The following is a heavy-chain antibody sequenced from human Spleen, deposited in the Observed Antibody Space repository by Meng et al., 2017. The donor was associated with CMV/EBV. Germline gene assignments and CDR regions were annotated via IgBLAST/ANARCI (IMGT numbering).Heavy chain of an antibody. CDR2: ISRDGSLI. D-gene: IGHD4-17*01. Sequence: GGSLRLSCAASGFTFSTYSMNWVRQAPGKGLEWLSVISRDGSLIYYGDSVKGRFTISRDNAINSLYLQMNSLRAEDTAVYYCARETTVTNYFDYWGQGTLVTVSS. V-gene: IGHV3-21*01. CDR3: ARETTVTNYFDY. CDR1: GFTFSTYS. J-gene: IGHJ4*02.